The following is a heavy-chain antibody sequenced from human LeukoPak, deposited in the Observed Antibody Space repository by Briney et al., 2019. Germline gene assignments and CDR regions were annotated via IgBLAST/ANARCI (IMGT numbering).Heavy chain of an antibody. V-gene: IGHV3-23*01. CDR3: AKDQADIVVVVAADPFDY. CDR1: GFTFSSYA. Sequence: GGSLRLSCAASGFTFSSYAMSWVRQAPGKGLEWVSAISGSGGSTYYADSVKGRFTISRDNSKSTLYLQMNSLRAEDTAVYYCAKDQADIVVVVAADPFDYWGQGTLVTVSS. CDR2: ISGSGGST. J-gene: IGHJ4*02. D-gene: IGHD2-15*01.